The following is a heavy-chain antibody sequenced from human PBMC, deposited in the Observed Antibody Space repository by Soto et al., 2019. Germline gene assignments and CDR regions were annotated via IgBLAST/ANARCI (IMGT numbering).Heavy chain of an antibody. CDR1: GGSVRSGAYS. CDR3: ARHRLTFAYGMDV. Sequence: QVQLRESGPGLVKPSETLSLTCTVSGGSVRSGAYSWSWTRQPPGKGLEWIGYIYYTGNTNYNPSLRSRVTISLDTSENQFALQLSSVTAADTALYYCARHRLTFAYGMDVWGQGTTVTV. CDR2: IYYTGNT. V-gene: IGHV4-61*08. D-gene: IGHD3-9*01. J-gene: IGHJ6*02.